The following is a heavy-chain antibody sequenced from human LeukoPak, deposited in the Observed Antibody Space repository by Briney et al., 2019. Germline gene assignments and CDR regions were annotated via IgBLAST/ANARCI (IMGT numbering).Heavy chain of an antibody. CDR3: ARGSGLTDWLDP. Sequence: PSETLSLTCAVYGGSFSGYYWSWIRQPPGKGLEWIGEINHSGSTNYNPSLKSRVTISVDTSKNQFSLKLSSVTAADTAVYYCARGSGLTDWLDPWGQGTLVTVSS. J-gene: IGHJ5*02. D-gene: IGHD3-10*01. CDR1: GGSFSGYY. V-gene: IGHV4-34*01. CDR2: INHSGST.